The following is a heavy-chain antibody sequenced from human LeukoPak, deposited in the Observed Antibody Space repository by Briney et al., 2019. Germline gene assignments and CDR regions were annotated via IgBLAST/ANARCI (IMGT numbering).Heavy chain of an antibody. CDR3: ARVFGGDKYAGATNPDY. D-gene: IGHD2-21*02. CDR1: GGSISSYY. CDR2: IYYSGST. Sequence: SETLSLTCTVSGGSISSYYWSWIRQPPGKGLEWIGYIYYSGSTNYNPSLKSRVTISVDTSKNQFSLKLSSVTAADTAVYYCARVFGGDKYAGATNPDYWGQGTLDTVSS. J-gene: IGHJ4*02. V-gene: IGHV4-59*01.